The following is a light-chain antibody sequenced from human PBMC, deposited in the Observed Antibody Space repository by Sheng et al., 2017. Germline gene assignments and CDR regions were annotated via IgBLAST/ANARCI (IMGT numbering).Light chain of an antibody. CDR3: QQSYSTPRT. CDR1: QSISSY. J-gene: IGKJ1*01. V-gene: IGKV1-39*01. CDR2: AAS. Sequence: DIQMTQSPSSLSVSVGDRVTITCRASQSISSYLNWYQQKPGKAPKLLIYAASSLQSGVPSRFSGSGSGTDFTLTISSLQPEDFATYYCQQSYSTPRTFGQGTEGGN.